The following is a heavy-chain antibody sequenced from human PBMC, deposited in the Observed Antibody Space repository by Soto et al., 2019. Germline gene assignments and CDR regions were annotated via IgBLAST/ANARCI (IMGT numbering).Heavy chain of an antibody. CDR2: ITAANGNT. CDR3: VRAAGPSDY. CDR1: GYSFNYYS. D-gene: IGHD6-13*01. J-gene: IGHJ4*02. V-gene: IGHV1-3*01. Sequence: QVQLVQSGAEVKKPGASVKISCRASGYSFNYYSIHWVRQAPGQSLEWMGWITAANGNTKYSQKFQGRVTLTRDTSASTAYMEVNRLTSEDTAIYYGVRAAGPSDYWGQGNLVTVSS.